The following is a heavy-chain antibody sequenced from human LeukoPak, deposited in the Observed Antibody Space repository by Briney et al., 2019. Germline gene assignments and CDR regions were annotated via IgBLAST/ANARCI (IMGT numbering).Heavy chain of an antibody. Sequence: GGSLRLSCAASGFTFSSYAMSWVRQAPGKGLEWVSAIGGSGGSTYYADSVKGRFTISRDNSKNTLYLQMNSLRAEDTAVYYCAKDGYCSSTSCYPLIDYWGQGTLVTVSS. CDR2: IGGSGGST. V-gene: IGHV3-23*01. J-gene: IGHJ4*02. D-gene: IGHD2-2*01. CDR1: GFTFSSYA. CDR3: AKDGYCSSTSCYPLIDY.